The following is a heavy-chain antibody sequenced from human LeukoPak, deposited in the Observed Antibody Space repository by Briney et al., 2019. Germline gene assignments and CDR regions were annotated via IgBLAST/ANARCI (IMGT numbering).Heavy chain of an antibody. V-gene: IGHV3-9*01. CDR1: GFTFDDYA. Sequence: PGRSLRLSCAASGFTFDDYAMHWVRQAPGKGLEWVSGISWNSGSIGYADSVKGRFTISRDNAKNSLYLQMNSLRAEDTAVYYCARKGLPDYCGQGTLVTVSS. J-gene: IGHJ4*02. CDR3: ARKGLPDY. CDR2: ISWNSGSI.